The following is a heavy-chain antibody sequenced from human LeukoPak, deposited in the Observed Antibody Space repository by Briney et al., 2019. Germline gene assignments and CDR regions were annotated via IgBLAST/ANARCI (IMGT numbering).Heavy chain of an antibody. Sequence: GASVKDSCKASGYTFSNYAIHWVRQAPGQRFEWMGWINAGNGHTKYSQNFQGRVTITRDSSASTVYMELNSLTSEDTAVYYCARGIWSARTVDYYLDYWGQGTLVTVSS. CDR2: INAGNGHT. CDR1: GYTFSNYA. CDR3: ARGIWSARTVDYYLDY. D-gene: IGHD2-21*01. J-gene: IGHJ4*02. V-gene: IGHV1-3*01.